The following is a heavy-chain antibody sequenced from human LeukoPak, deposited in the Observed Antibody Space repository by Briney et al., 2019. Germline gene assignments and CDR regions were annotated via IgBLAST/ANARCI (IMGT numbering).Heavy chain of an antibody. CDR3: ASTFGSSWANY. CDR1: GGSFSGYY. D-gene: IGHD6-13*01. Sequence: SETLSLTCAVYGGSFSGYYWSWIRQPPGKGLEWIGEINHSGSTNYNPSLKSRVTISVDTSKNQFSLKLSPVTAADTAVYYCASTFGSSWANYWGQGTLVTVSS. V-gene: IGHV4-34*01. J-gene: IGHJ4*02. CDR2: INHSGST.